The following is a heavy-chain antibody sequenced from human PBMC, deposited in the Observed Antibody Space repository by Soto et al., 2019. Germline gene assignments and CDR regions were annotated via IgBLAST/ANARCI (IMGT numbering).Heavy chain of an antibody. CDR2: IYIGDSDT. Sequence: PGASMKISCKSTGSGFWFDWVRQLPGTGREWIGSIYIGDSDTRYNSSYKGLVTISADRFISASYLQWTSLKASDTDMYYCVWQHPLDSDALDVWGQGALVTVSS. J-gene: IGHJ4*03. D-gene: IGHD2-2*01. V-gene: IGHV5-51*01. CDR3: VWQHPLDSDALDV. CDR1: GSGFW.